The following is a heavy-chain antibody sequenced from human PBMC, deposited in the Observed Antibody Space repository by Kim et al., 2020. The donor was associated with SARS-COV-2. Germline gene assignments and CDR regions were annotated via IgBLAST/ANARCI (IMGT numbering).Heavy chain of an antibody. Sequence: SETLSLTCTVSGGSISSSSYYWGWIRQPPGKGLEWIGSIYYSGSTYYNPSLKSRVTISVDTSKNQFSLRLSSVTAADTAVYYCARPDYYYYGVDVWGQGTTVTVSS. CDR2: IYYSGST. J-gene: IGHJ6*02. V-gene: IGHV4-39*01. CDR1: GGSISSSSYY. CDR3: ARPDYYYYGVDV.